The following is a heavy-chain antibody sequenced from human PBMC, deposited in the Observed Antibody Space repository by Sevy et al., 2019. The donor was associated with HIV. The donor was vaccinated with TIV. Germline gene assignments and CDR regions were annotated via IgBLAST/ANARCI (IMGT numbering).Heavy chain of an antibody. V-gene: IGHV4-61*01. D-gene: IGHD3-22*01. CDR3: AREPYFFDKSGYYWDY. J-gene: IGHJ4*02. Sequence: SETLSLTCAVSGVSVTSDTYYWSWIRQPPGKGLEWIGYVYHTGSTNYSPSFKSRVTISIDTSKNQFSLRVFSVAAADTAMYYCAREPYFFDKSGYYWDYWGQGILVTVSS. CDR2: VYHTGST. CDR1: GVSVTSDTYY.